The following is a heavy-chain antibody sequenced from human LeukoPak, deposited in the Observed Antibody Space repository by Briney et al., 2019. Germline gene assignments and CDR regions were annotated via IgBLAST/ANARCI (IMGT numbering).Heavy chain of an antibody. J-gene: IGHJ6*03. CDR1: GGSVGSSSYY. D-gene: IGHD6-13*01. CDR2: IYYSGST. Sequence: SETLSLTCTVSGGSVGSSSYYWGWIRQPPGKGLEWIGSIYYSGSTYYNPSLKSRVTISVDTSKNQFSLKLSSVTAADTAVYYCARHEQEEDYYYYMDVWGKGTTVTVSS. CDR3: ARHEQEEDYYYYMDV. V-gene: IGHV4-39*01.